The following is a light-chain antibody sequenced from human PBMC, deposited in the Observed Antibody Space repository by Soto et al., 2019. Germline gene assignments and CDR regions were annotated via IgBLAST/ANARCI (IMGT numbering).Light chain of an antibody. Sequence: EIVMMQSPATLSVSPGERATLSCRASQSVSSNLAWYQQKPGQAPRLLIYGASTRATGIPGSFSGSGSGTEFTLTIISLQSEDLAVYYCQQYDNWPPYPFGQGTKLEIK. CDR3: QQYDNWPPYP. V-gene: IGKV3-15*01. CDR1: QSVSSN. J-gene: IGKJ2*01. CDR2: GAS.